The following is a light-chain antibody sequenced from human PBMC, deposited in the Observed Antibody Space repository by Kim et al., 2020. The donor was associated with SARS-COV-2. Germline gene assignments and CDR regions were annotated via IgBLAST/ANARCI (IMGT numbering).Light chain of an antibody. J-gene: IGLJ3*02. Sequence: QAGLTQPPSVSKGLRQTATLTCTGNSNNVGNQGAAWLQQHQGHPPKLLSYRNNNRPSGISERLSASRSGNTASLTITGLQPEDEADYYCSAWDRSLSAQVFGGGTQLTVL. CDR2: RNN. CDR1: SNNVGNQG. CDR3: SAWDRSLSAQV. V-gene: IGLV10-54*01.